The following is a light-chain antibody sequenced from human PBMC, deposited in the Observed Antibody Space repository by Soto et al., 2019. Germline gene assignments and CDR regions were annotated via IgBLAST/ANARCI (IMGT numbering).Light chain of an antibody. J-gene: IGKJ1*01. CDR1: QSVSRR. Sequence: EVVLTHSPGTLSLSPGGRATLSFSSSQSVSRRLAWYQQRPGQSPRLLISGASMRASGVPDRFSGSGSGTEFTLTISSLQSEDFAVYYCQHYDNWPPRTFGQGTKVDI. CDR3: QHYDNWPPRT. CDR2: GAS. V-gene: IGKV3D-15*01.